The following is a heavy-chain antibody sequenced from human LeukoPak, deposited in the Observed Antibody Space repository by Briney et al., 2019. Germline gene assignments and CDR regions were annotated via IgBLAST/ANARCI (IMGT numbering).Heavy chain of an antibody. CDR1: GYTGSDYY. V-gene: IGHV1-2*02. CDR2: INPKTVET. D-gene: IGHD3-9*01. J-gene: IGHJ3*01. CDR3: ATPVPGYGALDV. Sequence: ASVTVSCKTSGYTGSDYYMHWVRQAPGQGLEWMGWINPKTVETKYTQEFQGRVTMTADTSISTVHMELRRLTFDDTAMYYCATPVPGYGALDVWGQGTMVTVSS.